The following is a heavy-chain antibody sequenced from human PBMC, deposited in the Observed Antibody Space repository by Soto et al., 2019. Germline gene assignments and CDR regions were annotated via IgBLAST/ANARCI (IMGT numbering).Heavy chain of an antibody. CDR1: GYSFTSYW. CDR2: IYPGDSDT. CDR3: ARAWNTSMEVAHAFGT. D-gene: IGHD5-12*01. J-gene: IGHJ3*02. Sequence: GESLKISCKGSGYSFTSYWIGWVRQMPGKGLEWMGIIYPGDSDTRYSPSFQGQVTISADKSISTAYLQWSSLKASDTAMYYCARAWNTSMEVAHAFGTWGQGTMVTVSS. V-gene: IGHV5-51*01.